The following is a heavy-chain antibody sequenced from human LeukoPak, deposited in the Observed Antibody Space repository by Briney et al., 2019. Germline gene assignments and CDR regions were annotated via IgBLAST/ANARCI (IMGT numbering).Heavy chain of an antibody. Sequence: GGSLRLSCAASGFTFSSYSMNWVRQAPGKGLEWVSSISSSSSYIYYADSVKGRFTISRDNAKNSLYLQMNSLRAEDTAVYYCAREDPIILYHYDSSGYYLDYWGQGTLVTVSS. CDR2: ISSSSSYI. J-gene: IGHJ4*02. D-gene: IGHD3-22*01. CDR1: GFTFSSYS. V-gene: IGHV3-21*01. CDR3: AREDPIILYHYDSSGYYLDY.